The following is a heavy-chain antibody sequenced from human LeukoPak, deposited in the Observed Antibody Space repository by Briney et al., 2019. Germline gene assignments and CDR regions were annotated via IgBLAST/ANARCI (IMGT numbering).Heavy chain of an antibody. J-gene: IGHJ6*03. CDR2: ISGSGGSS. D-gene: IGHD3-22*01. CDR3: AKGGSDSSGYYSLYYYYYMDV. Sequence: PGGSLRLSCAASGFTFSSHGMSWVRQAPGKELEWVSAISGSGGSSFYADSVKGRFTISRDNSKNTLYLQMNSLRAEDTAVYYCAKGGSDSSGYYSLYYYYYMDVWGKGTTVTISS. CDR1: GFTFSSHG. V-gene: IGHV3-23*01.